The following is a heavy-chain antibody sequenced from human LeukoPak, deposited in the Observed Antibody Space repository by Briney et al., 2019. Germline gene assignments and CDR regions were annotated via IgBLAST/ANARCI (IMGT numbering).Heavy chain of an antibody. J-gene: IGHJ4*02. V-gene: IGHV4-30-4*01. CDR3: ASSYRDFDY. D-gene: IGHD3-10*01. Sequence: SETLSLTCTVSGGSLSSGDYYWRWIRQPPGKGLEWIGYIYYSGSTYYNPSLKSRVTISVDTSKNQFSLKLGSVTAADTAVYYCASSYRDFDYWGQGTLVTVSS. CDR2: IYYSGST. CDR1: GGSLSSGDYY.